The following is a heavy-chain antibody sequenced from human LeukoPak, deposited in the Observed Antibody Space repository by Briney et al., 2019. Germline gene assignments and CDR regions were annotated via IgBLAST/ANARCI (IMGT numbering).Heavy chain of an antibody. D-gene: IGHD3-22*01. CDR1: GDSISSGSYY. J-gene: IGHJ3*02. CDR2: IYISGST. CDR3: ARHYYDSSGYYYFLDAFDI. Sequence: SQTLSLTCTVSGDSISSGSYYWSWIRQPAGKGLEWIGHIYISGSTNYNPSLKSRVTISVDTSKNQFSLKLSSVTAADTAVYYCARHYYDSSGYYYFLDAFDIWGQGTMVTVSS. V-gene: IGHV4-61*09.